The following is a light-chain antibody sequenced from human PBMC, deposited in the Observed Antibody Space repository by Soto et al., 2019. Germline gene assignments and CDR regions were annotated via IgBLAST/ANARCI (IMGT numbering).Light chain of an antibody. J-gene: IGLJ1*01. CDR1: SSDVGTYYF. CDR3: CSYAGNNIFV. CDR2: EDT. V-gene: IGLV2-23*01. Sequence: QSALTQPASVSGSLGQSITISCTGSSSDVGTYYFVSWYQQHPGKVPKLMIYEDTKRPSGVSDRFSGSKSGNTASMTISGLQAEDEANYYCCSYAGNNIFVFGTGTKLTVL.